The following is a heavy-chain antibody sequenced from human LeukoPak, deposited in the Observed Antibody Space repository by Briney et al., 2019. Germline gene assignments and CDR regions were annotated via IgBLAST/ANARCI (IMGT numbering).Heavy chain of an antibody. D-gene: IGHD3-10*01. CDR2: ISGSGGST. V-gene: IGHV3-23*01. Sequence: PGGSLRLSCAASGFTFSSYAMSWVRQAPGKGLEWVSAISGSGGSTYYADSVKGRFTISRDNSKNTLYLQMNSPRAEDTAVYYCAKNFRGSGSTTDYWGQGTLVTVSS. J-gene: IGHJ4*02. CDR1: GFTFSSYA. CDR3: AKNFRGSGSTTDY.